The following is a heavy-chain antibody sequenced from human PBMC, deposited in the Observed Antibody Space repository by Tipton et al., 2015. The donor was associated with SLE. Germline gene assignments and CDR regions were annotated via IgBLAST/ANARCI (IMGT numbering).Heavy chain of an antibody. CDR1: GYTFNNNG. CDR2: ISTYSDNT. D-gene: IGHD6-13*01. J-gene: IGHJ4*02. V-gene: IGHV1-18*01. CDR3: ARDSGYTAYDY. Sequence: QYGAEVKKPGASVKVSCKASGYTFNNNGISWVRQAPGQGLEWMGWISTYSDNTNYAQNLQGRVTMTTDTSASTAYMELRSLTSDDTAVYYCARDSGYTAYDYWGQGTLVTVSS.